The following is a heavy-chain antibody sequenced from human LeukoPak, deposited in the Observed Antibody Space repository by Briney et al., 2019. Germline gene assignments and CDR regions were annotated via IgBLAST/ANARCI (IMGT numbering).Heavy chain of an antibody. V-gene: IGHV3-21*01. CDR3: ARGHYDVLAASYKWTPDY. Sequence: GGSLRLSCAASGFTFNTFNMNWVRQAPGKGLEWVSSITSGGYYIYYADSVKGRFTTSRDNAKNSLSLQLNSLRVEDTAVYYCARGHYDVLAASYKWTPDYWGQGTLVTVSS. CDR2: ITSGGYYI. CDR1: GFTFNTFN. D-gene: IGHD3-9*01. J-gene: IGHJ4*02.